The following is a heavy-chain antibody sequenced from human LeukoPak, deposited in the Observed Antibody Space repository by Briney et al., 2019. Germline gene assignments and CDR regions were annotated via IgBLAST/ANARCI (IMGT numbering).Heavy chain of an antibody. CDR3: ARGHSGGNFDY. V-gene: IGHV3-21*01. J-gene: IGHJ4*02. Sequence: GGSLRLSCAASGFTFSSYEMNWVRQAPGKGLEWVSSISFDSTYIYYADSVKGRFTISRDDAKNSLYLQMNSLRAEDTAVYYCARGHSGGNFDYWGQGTLVTVSS. CDR1: GFTFSSYE. CDR2: ISFDSTYI. D-gene: IGHD3-10*01.